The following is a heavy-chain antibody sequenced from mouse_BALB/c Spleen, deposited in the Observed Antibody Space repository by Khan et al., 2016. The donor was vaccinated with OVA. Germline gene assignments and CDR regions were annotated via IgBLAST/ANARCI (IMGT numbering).Heavy chain of an antibody. V-gene: IGHV14-1*02. J-gene: IGHJ3*01. CDR2: IDPENGDT. CDR3: VRLGYGNYWFAY. Sequence: VRLQQSGAELVRPGALVKLSCKASGFNIKDYYMNWVKQRPEQGLEWIGWIDPENGDTIYDPKFQGKASITADTSSHTAYLHLSSLTSEDTAVYYCVRLGYGNYWFAYWGQGTLVTVSA. CDR1: GFNIKDYY. D-gene: IGHD2-10*02.